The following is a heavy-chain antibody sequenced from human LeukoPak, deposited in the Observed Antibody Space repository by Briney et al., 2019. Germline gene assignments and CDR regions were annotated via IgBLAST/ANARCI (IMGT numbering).Heavy chain of an antibody. Sequence: SVQVSCQASGCSFSSYALLWVRQAPAQGRAWMGRIIPILVIANYAQKLQGRVTITADKSTSTAYMELSSLRSEDTAVYYCAQTVVTAIPFAFLFDYWGQGTLVTVSS. CDR3: AQTVVTAIPFAFLFDY. CDR2: IIPILVIA. J-gene: IGHJ4*02. CDR1: GCSFSSYA. D-gene: IGHD2-21*02. V-gene: IGHV1-69*04.